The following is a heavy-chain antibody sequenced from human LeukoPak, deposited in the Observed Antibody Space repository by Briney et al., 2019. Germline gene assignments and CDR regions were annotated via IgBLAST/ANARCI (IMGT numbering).Heavy chain of an antibody. CDR3: AKASGSYFERSYFDY. V-gene: IGHV3-23*01. CDR1: GFTFSSYA. D-gene: IGHD1-26*01. J-gene: IGHJ4*02. CDR2: ISGSGGST. Sequence: PGGSLRLSCAASGFTFSSYAMSWVRQAPGKGLEWVSAISGSGGSTYYADSAKGRFTISRDNSKNTLYLQMNSLRAEDTAVYYCAKASGSYFERSYFDYWGQGTLVTVSS.